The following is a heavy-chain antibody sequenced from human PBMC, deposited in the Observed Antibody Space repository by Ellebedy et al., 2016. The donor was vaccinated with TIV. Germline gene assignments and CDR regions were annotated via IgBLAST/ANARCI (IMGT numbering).Heavy chain of an antibody. Sequence: SETLSLXCAVSGGSISSSNWWCWVRQPPGKGLEWIGEIYHSGSTNYNPSLKSRVTISVNKSKNQFSLKLSSVTAADTAVYYCARVVVRAFDYYGSGSDNPYYFDYWGQGTLVTVSS. J-gene: IGHJ4*02. CDR2: IYHSGST. D-gene: IGHD3-10*01. CDR3: ARVVVRAFDYYGSGSDNPYYFDY. V-gene: IGHV4-4*02. CDR1: GGSISSSNW.